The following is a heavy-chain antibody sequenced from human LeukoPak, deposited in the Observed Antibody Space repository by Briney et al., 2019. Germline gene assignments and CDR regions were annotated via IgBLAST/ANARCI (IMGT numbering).Heavy chain of an antibody. CDR3: ARYCGGDCQSATQNAFDI. V-gene: IGHV4-30-2*01. J-gene: IGHJ3*02. Sequence: SQTLSLTCTVSGGSISSGGYYWSWIRQPPGKGLEWIGYIYHSGSTYYNPSLKSRVTISVDRSKNQFSLKLSSVTAADTAVYYCARYCGGDCQSATQNAFDIWGQGTMVTVSS. CDR1: GGSISSGGYY. D-gene: IGHD2-21*01. CDR2: IYHSGST.